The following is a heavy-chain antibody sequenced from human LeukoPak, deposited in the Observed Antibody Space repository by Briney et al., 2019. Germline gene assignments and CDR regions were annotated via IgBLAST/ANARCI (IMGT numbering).Heavy chain of an antibody. V-gene: IGHV4-61*02. CDR1: GGSISSGSYY. CDR3: ARAVYYYGSGSQFDY. D-gene: IGHD3-10*01. J-gene: IGHJ4*02. CDR2: IYTSGTT. Sequence: PSQTLSLTCTVSGGSISSGSYYWSWIRQPAGKGLEWIGRIYTSGTTNNNPTLKSRVTITVDTSKNQFSLKLSSVTAADTAAYYCARAVYYYGSGSQFDYWGQGTLVTVSS.